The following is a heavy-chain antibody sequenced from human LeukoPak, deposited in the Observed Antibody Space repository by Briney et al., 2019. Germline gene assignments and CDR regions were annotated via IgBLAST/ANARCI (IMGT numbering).Heavy chain of an antibody. J-gene: IGHJ4*02. V-gene: IGHV3-23*01. CDR3: AKVTSGYDLVGSFDY. Sequence: PGGSLRLSCAASGLTFSNYAMSWVRQAPGKGLEWVSAISGSGGSTYYADSVKGRFTISRDNSKNTLYLQMNSLRAEDTAVYYCAKVTSGYDLVGSFDYWGQGTLVTVSS. CDR2: ISGSGGST. D-gene: IGHD5-12*01. CDR1: GLTFSNYA.